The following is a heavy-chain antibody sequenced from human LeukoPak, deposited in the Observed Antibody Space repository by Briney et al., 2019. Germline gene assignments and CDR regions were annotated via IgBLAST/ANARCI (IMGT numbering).Heavy chain of an antibody. V-gene: IGHV3-74*01. CDR1: GFTFSSYW. Sequence: GGSLRLSCAASGFTFSSYWMHWVRQAPGKGLVWVSRINSDGSSTSYADSVKGRFTISRDNAKNTLHLQMNSLRAEDTAVYYCAENYYDSSGYFGYWGQGTLVTISS. J-gene: IGHJ4*02. CDR3: AENYYDSSGYFGY. CDR2: INSDGSST. D-gene: IGHD3-22*01.